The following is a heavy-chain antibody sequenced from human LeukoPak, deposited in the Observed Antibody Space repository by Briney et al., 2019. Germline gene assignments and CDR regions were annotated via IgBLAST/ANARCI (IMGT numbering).Heavy chain of an antibody. Sequence: GGSLRLSCAASGSTFSSYAMSWVRQAPGKGLEWVSAISGSGDDTYYADSVKGRFTISRDNSKSTLYLQMNSLTAEDTAVYYCAKDLGIVVTIVDYWGQGTLVTVSS. CDR2: ISGSGDDT. J-gene: IGHJ4*02. D-gene: IGHD5-12*01. V-gene: IGHV3-23*01. CDR3: AKDLGIVVTIVDY. CDR1: GSTFSSYA.